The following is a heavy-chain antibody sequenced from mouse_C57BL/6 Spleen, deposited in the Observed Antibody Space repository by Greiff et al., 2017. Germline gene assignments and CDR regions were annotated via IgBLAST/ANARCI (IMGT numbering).Heavy chain of an antibody. CDR3: TPSYYGSSPWFAY. V-gene: IGHV14-1*01. J-gene: IGHJ3*01. D-gene: IGHD1-1*01. CDR1: GFNIKDYY. CDR2: IDPEDGDT. Sequence: VQLQQSGAELVRPGASVKLSCTASGFNIKDYYMHWVKQRPEQGLEWIGRIDPEDGDTEYAPKFQGKATMTADTSSNTAYLQLSSLTSEDTAVYYCTPSYYGSSPWFAYWGQGTLVTVSA.